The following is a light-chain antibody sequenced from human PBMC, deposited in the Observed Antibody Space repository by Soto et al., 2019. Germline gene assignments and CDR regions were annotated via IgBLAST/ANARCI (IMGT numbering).Light chain of an antibody. CDR1: ISEIGSYDH. Sequence: QSLPTQPASVSGSPGSSITIQSSGTISEIGSYDHVAWYQQFPGKSPKLIIYAVSDRPSGVSDRFSGSKSGISASLTISGLQTEDEADYCCISYTDRQSSLFGTGTKVTVL. V-gene: IGLV2-14*03. CDR2: AVS. CDR3: ISYTDRQSSL. J-gene: IGLJ1*01.